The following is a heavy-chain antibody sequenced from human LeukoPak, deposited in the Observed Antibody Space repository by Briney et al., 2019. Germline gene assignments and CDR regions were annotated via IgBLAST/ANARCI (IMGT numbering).Heavy chain of an antibody. J-gene: IGHJ6*02. D-gene: IGHD1-14*01. Sequence: GGSLRLPCAASGFTFSSYEMNWVRQAPGKGLEWVSYISSSGSTIYYADSVKGRFTISRDNAKNSLYLQMNSLRAEDTAVYYCARDDHTLYYYYGMDVWGQGTTVTVSS. CDR3: ARDDHTLYYYYGMDV. V-gene: IGHV3-48*03. CDR2: ISSSGSTI. CDR1: GFTFSSYE.